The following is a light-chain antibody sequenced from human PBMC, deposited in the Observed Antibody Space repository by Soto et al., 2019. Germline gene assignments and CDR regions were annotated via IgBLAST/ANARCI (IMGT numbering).Light chain of an antibody. CDR1: SSNIGAGYD. J-gene: IGLJ2*01. V-gene: IGLV1-40*01. Sequence: QSVLTQPPSVSGAPGQRVTISCTGSSSNIGAGYDVHWYQQLPGTAPKLLIYGNSNQPSGVPDRFSGSKSGTSASLAITGLQAEDEADYYSQSYDSSVPKVVFGGGTKLTVL. CDR2: GNS. CDR3: QSYDSSVPKVV.